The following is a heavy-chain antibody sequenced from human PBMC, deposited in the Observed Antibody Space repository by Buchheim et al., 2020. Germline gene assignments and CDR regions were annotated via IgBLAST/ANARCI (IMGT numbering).Heavy chain of an antibody. Sequence: QVQLVQSGAEVKKPGASVKVSCKASGYTFTRYYMYWVRQAPGQGLEWMGIINPSGGSTSYAQKFQGRVTMTRDTSTSTVDMELSSLRSEDTAVYYCARVLPNYYDSSGYPNYGMDVWGQGTT. J-gene: IGHJ6*02. CDR3: ARVLPNYYDSSGYPNYGMDV. CDR2: INPSGGST. V-gene: IGHV1-46*03. CDR1: GYTFTRYY. D-gene: IGHD3-22*01.